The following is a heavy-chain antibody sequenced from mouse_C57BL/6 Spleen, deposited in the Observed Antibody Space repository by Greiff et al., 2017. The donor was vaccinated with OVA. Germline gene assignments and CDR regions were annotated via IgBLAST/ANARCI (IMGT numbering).Heavy chain of an antibody. CDR1: GFTFSSYA. D-gene: IGHD1-1*01. J-gene: IGHJ1*03. V-gene: IGHV5-9-1*02. CDR3: TRDHYGSSYDMYFDV. CDR2: ISSGGDYI. Sequence: EVKLVESGEGLVKPGGSLKLSCAASGFTFSSYAMSWVRQTPEKRLEWVAYISSGGDYIYYAYTVKGRFTISRDNARNTLYLQMSSLKSEDTAMYYCTRDHYGSSYDMYFDVWGTGTTVTVSS.